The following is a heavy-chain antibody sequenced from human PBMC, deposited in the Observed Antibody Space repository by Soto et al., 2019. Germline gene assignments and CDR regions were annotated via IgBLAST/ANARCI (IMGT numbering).Heavy chain of an antibody. Sequence: KPSETLSLTCTISGGSVSVYYWSWIRQSTGQGLEWIGYIYASGSPYYNPSLRSRVTISADTSENQISLKLTSPTAADTAVYYCARGVGSSPPQYWGRGTLVTVSS. J-gene: IGHJ4*02. CDR3: ARGVGSSPPQY. V-gene: IGHV4-59*02. D-gene: IGHD1-26*01. CDR2: IYASGSP. CDR1: GGSVSVYY.